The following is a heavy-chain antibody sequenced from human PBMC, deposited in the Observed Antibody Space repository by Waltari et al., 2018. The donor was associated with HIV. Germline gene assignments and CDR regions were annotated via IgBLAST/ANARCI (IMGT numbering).Heavy chain of an antibody. Sequence: EVQLVESGGGLIQPGGSLSLSCAASGITVSRNYMTWVRQAPGKGLEWVSCIYSVGSTYNADPVKGGFTITRDDSKNTLYLQMNSLRAEDTAVYYCARARTYYDFWSGNYSPDYFDYWGQGTLITVSS. V-gene: IGHV3-53*01. CDR2: IYSVGST. J-gene: IGHJ4*02. CDR1: GITVSRNY. CDR3: ARARTYYDFWSGNYSPDYFDY. D-gene: IGHD3-3*01.